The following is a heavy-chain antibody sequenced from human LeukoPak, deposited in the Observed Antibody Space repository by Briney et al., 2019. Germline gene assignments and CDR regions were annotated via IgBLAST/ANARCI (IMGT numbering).Heavy chain of an antibody. J-gene: IGHJ4*02. CDR2: LNPNSGGT. CDR3: ARGRPDRWTPPDY. V-gene: IGHV1-46*01. D-gene: IGHD3-10*01. CDR1: GYTFTSYY. Sequence: ASVRVSCTASGYTFTSYYMHWVRQAPGQGLEWMGILNPNSGGTSYAQEFQGRVTMTRDTSTSTVYMELSSLRSEDTAVYYCARGRPDRWTPPDYWGQGTLVTVSS.